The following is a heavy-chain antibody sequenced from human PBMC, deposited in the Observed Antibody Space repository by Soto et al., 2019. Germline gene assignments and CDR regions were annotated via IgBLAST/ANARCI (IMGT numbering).Heavy chain of an antibody. J-gene: IGHJ4*02. CDR2: ISSSGST. V-gene: IGHV4-31*03. Sequence: SETRSLTCTVYGGSISSGGYYWDWIRQHPGKGLEWIGYISSSGSTYYNPSLRSRVTISVDTSKNQFSLRLNSVTAADTAVYYCATGDDYNNYFDNWGQGTLVTVSS. CDR1: GGSISSGGYY. D-gene: IGHD4-4*01. CDR3: ATGDDYNNYFDN.